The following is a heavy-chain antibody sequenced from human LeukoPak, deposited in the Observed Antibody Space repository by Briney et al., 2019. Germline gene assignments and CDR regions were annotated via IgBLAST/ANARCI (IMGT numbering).Heavy chain of an antibody. Sequence: GGSLRLSCAASGFTFSRHWMSWVRQAPGKGLQWVAHTNQDGSEKYYVDSVKGRFTISRDNARTSLYLQMNSLRAEDTAVYYCARESPQGLDYWGQGTLVTVSS. J-gene: IGHJ4*02. CDR3: ARESPQGLDY. CDR2: TNQDGSEK. V-gene: IGHV3-7*01. CDR1: GFTFSRHW.